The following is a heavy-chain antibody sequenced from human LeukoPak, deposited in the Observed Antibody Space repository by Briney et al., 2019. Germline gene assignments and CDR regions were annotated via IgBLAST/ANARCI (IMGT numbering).Heavy chain of an antibody. CDR2: INRSGGST. V-gene: IGHV1-46*01. D-gene: IGHD4-17*01. CDR3: ASVAGGYGDFTLLY. CDR1: GYTFTSYY. Sequence: ASAKVSCKASGYTFTSYYMHWVRQAPGQGLEWMGIINRSGGSTSYAQKEQGKVTMTSDTSTSTVYMELSSLRSEDTAVYYCASVAGGYGDFTLLYWGQGALVTVSS. J-gene: IGHJ4*02.